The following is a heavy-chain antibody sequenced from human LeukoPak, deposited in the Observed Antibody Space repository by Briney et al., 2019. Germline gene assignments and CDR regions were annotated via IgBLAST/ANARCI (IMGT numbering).Heavy chain of an antibody. J-gene: IGHJ6*03. CDR2: ISSSGSTI. V-gene: IGHV3-11*04. CDR3: ARDSLPGGWYGAYNYYYYRDV. D-gene: IGHD2-15*01. Sequence: PGGSLRLSCAASGFTFSDYYMSWIRQAPGKGLEWVSYISSSGSTIYYADSVKGRFTISRDNAKNSLYLQMNSLRAEDTAVYYCARDSLPGGWYGAYNYYYYRDVGGKGPRVPVPS. CDR1: GFTFSDYY.